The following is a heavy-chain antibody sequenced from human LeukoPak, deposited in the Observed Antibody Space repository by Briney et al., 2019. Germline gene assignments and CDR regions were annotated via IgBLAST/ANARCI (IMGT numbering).Heavy chain of an antibody. D-gene: IGHD2-2*01. Sequence: SETLSFICTVSGGSISSYYWSWMRQPSGKGLEWIGRIYSSGCTNYNPSLKSRGTMSVDTSKNQCSLKLRSVTAADTAVYYCAREAPTDIVVVPAATPNNWFDPWGQGTLVTVSS. V-gene: IGHV4-4*07. CDR1: GGSISSYY. J-gene: IGHJ5*02. CDR3: AREAPTDIVVVPAATPNNWFDP. CDR2: IYSSGCT.